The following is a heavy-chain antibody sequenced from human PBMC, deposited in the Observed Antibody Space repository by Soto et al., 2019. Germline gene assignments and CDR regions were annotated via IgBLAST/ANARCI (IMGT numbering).Heavy chain of an antibody. Sequence: SETLSLTCAVSGGSIGTSAYYWGWIRQAPGKGLEWIGSINHSGNTYLSPSLKDRVTMSVDTSKNSFSLKLGSATAADTGLYYCSRRAPEGFDPWGQGTLVTVSS. V-gene: IGHV4-39*01. CDR1: GGSIGTSAYY. CDR2: INHSGNT. CDR3: SRRAPEGFDP. J-gene: IGHJ5*02.